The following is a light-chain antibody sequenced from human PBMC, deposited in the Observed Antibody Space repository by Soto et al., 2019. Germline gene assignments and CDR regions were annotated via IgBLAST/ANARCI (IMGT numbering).Light chain of an antibody. CDR3: QQYNNWPPTT. CDR1: QSVGSN. Sequence: EMVMTQSPATLSVSPGDRATLSCRASQSVGSNLAWYQQKYGQAPRLLIYGASTRATGIPARFSGSGSGTEFALTISSVQSEDFAVYYCQQYNNWPPTTFGQGTRLEIK. J-gene: IGKJ5*01. V-gene: IGKV3D-15*01. CDR2: GAS.